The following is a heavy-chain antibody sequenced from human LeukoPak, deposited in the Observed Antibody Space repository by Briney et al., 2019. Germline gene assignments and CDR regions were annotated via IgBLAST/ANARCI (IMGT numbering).Heavy chain of an antibody. V-gene: IGHV4-59*01. J-gene: IGHJ4*02. CDR1: GGPIIAFY. CDR2: THYSGTG. Sequence: PSETLSLTCAVSGGPIIAFYWIWIRHPPGKGLEGMGYTHYSGTGNYNPFLKRRVTISIDTSKNRFSLRRTSVTAADTAVYYCARVRFYDATGYSTSYYLDYWGQGALVTVSS. CDR3: ARVRFYDATGYSTSYYLDY. D-gene: IGHD3-22*01.